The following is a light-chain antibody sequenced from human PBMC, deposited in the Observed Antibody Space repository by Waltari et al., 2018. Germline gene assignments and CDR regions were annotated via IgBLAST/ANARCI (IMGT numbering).Light chain of an antibody. CDR2: EVS. Sequence: DVVMTQSPLSLPVTLGQPASISCRSSQSLVNSDGNTYLNWFQQRPGQSPRRLMYEVSKRDAGVPDRFSGSGSGTDFTLKITRVEAEDVGVYYCMQGSHWPPWTFGQGTKVEI. CDR3: MQGSHWPPWT. J-gene: IGKJ1*01. CDR1: QSLVNSDGNTY. V-gene: IGKV2-30*01.